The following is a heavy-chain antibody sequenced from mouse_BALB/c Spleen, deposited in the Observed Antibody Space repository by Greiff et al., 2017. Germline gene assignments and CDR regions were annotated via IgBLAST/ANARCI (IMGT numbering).Heavy chain of an antibody. CDR1: GYSITSGYY. Sequence: DVKLVESGPGLVKPSQSLSLTCSVTGYSITSGYYWNWIRQFPGNKLEWMGYISYDGSNNYNPSLKNRISITRDTSKNQFFLKLNSVTTEDTATYYCARGGQLGLPSWFAYWGQGTLVTVSA. D-gene: IGHD3-2*01. CDR3: ARGGQLGLPSWFAY. J-gene: IGHJ3*01. CDR2: ISYDGSN. V-gene: IGHV3-6*02.